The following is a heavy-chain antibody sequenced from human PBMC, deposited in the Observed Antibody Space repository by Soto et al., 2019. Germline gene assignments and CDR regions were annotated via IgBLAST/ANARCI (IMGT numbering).Heavy chain of an antibody. Sequence: SETLSLTCTVSGGSISSSSYYWGWIRQPPGKGLEWIGSIYYSGSTYYNPSLKSRVTISVDTSKNQFSLKLSSVTAADTAVYYCARTGPRYCSSTSCYASHYMDVWGKGTTVTVSS. CDR2: IYYSGST. D-gene: IGHD2-2*01. CDR1: GGSISSSSYY. J-gene: IGHJ6*03. V-gene: IGHV4-39*01. CDR3: ARTGPRYCSSTSCYASHYMDV.